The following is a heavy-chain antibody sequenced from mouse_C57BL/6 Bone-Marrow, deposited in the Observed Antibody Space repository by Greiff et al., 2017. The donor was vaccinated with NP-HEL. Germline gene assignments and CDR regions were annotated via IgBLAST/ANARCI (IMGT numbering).Heavy chain of an antibody. CDR2: IDPENGDT. J-gene: IGHJ2*01. CDR1: GFNIKDDY. V-gene: IGHV14-4*01. D-gene: IGHD2-10*01. CDR3: TTTDLLFDY. Sequence: VHVKQSGAELVRPGASVKLSCTASGFNIKDDYMHWVKQRPEQGLEWIGWIDPENGDTEYASKFQGKATITADTSSNTAYLQLSSLTSEDTAVYYCTTTDLLFDYWGQGTTLTVSS.